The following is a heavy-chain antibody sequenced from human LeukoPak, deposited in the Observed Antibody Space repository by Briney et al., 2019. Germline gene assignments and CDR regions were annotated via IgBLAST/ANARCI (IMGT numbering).Heavy chain of an antibody. Sequence: SGGSLRLSCAASGFTFSSYWMHWVRQAPGKGLVWVSRINTDGTSTTYADSVKGRFTISRDNAKNTLYLQMNSLRAEDTAVYYSAKSLVVPAATEAFDIWGQGTMVTVSS. V-gene: IGHV3-74*01. CDR3: AKSLVVPAATEAFDI. J-gene: IGHJ3*02. D-gene: IGHD2-2*01. CDR1: GFTFSSYW. CDR2: INTDGTST.